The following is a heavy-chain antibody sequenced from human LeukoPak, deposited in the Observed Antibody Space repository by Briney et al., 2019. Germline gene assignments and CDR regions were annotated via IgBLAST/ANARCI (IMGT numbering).Heavy chain of an antibody. CDR2: IYSGGST. V-gene: IGHV3-53*01. Sequence: PGGSLRPSCAASGFTVSSNYMSWVRQAPGKGLEWVSVIYSGGSTYYADSVKGRFTISRDNSKNTLYLQMNSLRAEDTAVYYCARRCGGDCYEYDYWGQGTLVTVSS. CDR3: ARRCGGDCYEYDY. CDR1: GFTVSSNY. J-gene: IGHJ4*02. D-gene: IGHD2-21*02.